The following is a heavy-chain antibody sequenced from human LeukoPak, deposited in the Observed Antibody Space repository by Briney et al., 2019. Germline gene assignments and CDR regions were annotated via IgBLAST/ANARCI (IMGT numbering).Heavy chain of an antibody. J-gene: IGHJ4*02. Sequence: SETLSLTCTVSGGSISRYYWSWIRQPPGKGLEWIGYIYYSGSTNYNPSLKSRVTISVDTSKNQFSLKLSSVTAADTAVYYCARLAYGSGSYTWYYFDYWGQGTLVTVSS. CDR2: IYYSGST. D-gene: IGHD3-10*01. V-gene: IGHV4-59*08. CDR3: ARLAYGSGSYTWYYFDY. CDR1: GGSISRYY.